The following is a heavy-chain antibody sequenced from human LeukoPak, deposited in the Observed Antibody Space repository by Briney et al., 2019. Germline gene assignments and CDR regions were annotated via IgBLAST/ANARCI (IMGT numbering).Heavy chain of an antibody. D-gene: IGHD6-13*01. V-gene: IGHV3-30-3*01. CDR1: GFTFSSYA. CDR3: ARASAAAGTNWFDP. Sequence: GGSLGLSCAASGFTFSSYAMHWVRQAPGKGLEWVAVISYDGSNKYYADSVKGRFTISRDNSKNTLYLQMNSLRAEDTAVYYCARASAAAGTNWFDPWGQGTLVTVSS. J-gene: IGHJ5*02. CDR2: ISYDGSNK.